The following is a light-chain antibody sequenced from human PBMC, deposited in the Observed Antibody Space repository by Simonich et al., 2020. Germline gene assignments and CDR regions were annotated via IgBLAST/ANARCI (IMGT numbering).Light chain of an antibody. J-gene: IGKJ4*01. V-gene: IGKV3-15*01. CDR3: QQYNNWPPT. CDR2: GAS. Sequence: EIVMTQSPATLSVSPGERATLSCRASQSVSSNLAWYQQKPVQAPWLLISGASTRATGLPARFGGSGTGTEFTLTISSMQSEDFAVYYCQQYNNWPPTFGGGTKVEIK. CDR1: QSVSSN.